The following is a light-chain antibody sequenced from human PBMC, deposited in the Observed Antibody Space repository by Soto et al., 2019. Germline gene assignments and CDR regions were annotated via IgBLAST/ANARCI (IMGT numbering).Light chain of an antibody. J-gene: IGLJ1*01. CDR1: TGTVTSGHY. CDR2: DTV. CDR3: CSYGGTFYV. V-gene: IGLV7-46*01. Sequence: QAVVTQEPSLTVSPGGTVTLTCGSSTGTVTSGHYPYWFQQKPGQAPRTLIYDTVKKHSWTPARFSGSLLGGKAALTLSGAQPEDEAEYYCCSYGGTFYVFGTGTKVTVL.